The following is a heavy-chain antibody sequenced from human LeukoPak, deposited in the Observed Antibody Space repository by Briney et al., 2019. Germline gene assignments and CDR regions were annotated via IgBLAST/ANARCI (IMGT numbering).Heavy chain of an antibody. CDR2: IIPILGIA. J-gene: IGHJ6*02. D-gene: IGHD2-15*01. Sequence: EASVKVSCKASGGTFSSYAISWVRQAPGQGLEWMGRIIPILGIANYAQKLQGRVTITADKSTSTAYMELSSLRSEDTAVYYCARKRSGGRQNYYYYYGMDVWGQGTTVTVSS. V-gene: IGHV1-69*04. CDR1: GGTFSSYA. CDR3: ARKRSGGRQNYYYYYGMDV.